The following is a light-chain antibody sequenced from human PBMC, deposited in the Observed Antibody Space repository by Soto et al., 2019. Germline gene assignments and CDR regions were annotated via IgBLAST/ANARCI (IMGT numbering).Light chain of an antibody. CDR1: SPNIGNNY. J-gene: IGLJ1*01. Sequence: QSVLTQPPSVSAAPGQKVTISCSGSSPNIGNNYVSWYQQLPGTVPRLLIYGNNNRPSGVPDRFSGSKSGTSASLAITGLQAEDEADYYCQSYDSSLSGYVFGTGTKVTVL. CDR3: QSYDSSLSGYV. V-gene: IGLV1-40*01. CDR2: GNN.